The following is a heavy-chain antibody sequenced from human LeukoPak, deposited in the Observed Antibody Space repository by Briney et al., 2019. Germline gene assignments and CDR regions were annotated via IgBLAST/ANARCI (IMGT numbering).Heavy chain of an antibody. J-gene: IGHJ4*02. CDR3: ARKRADTWYYFDY. CDR1: GGSISSNNW. CDR2: MYHSGST. D-gene: IGHD2-2*02. V-gene: IGHV4-4*02. Sequence: SETLSLTCTVSGGSISSNNWWSWVRPRPGKGLEWIGEMYHSGSTNYNPSLKSRVTISVDKSKNQFSLKLSSVTAADTAVYYCARKRADTWYYFDYWGQGTLVTVSS.